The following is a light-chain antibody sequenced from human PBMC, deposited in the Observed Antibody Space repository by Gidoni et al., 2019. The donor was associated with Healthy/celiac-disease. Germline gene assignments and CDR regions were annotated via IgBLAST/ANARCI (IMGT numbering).Light chain of an antibody. CDR1: QSISSW. Sequence: IQMTHSPSTLSASVGDIVTITCRTSQSISSWLAWYQQKPGKAPKLLIYKASSLESGVPSRFSGSGSGTEFTLTISSLQPDDFATYYCQQYNSYLWTFGQGTKVEIK. CDR3: QQYNSYLWT. CDR2: KAS. J-gene: IGKJ1*01. V-gene: IGKV1-5*03.